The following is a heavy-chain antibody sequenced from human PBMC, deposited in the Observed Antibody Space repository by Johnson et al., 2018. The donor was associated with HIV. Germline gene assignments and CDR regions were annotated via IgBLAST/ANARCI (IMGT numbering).Heavy chain of an antibody. V-gene: IGHV3-30*03. CDR3: ARARARVTFDI. CDR1: GFSFGTYA. CDR2: ISHDGYNE. D-gene: IGHD2-21*01. J-gene: IGHJ3*02. Sequence: QVQLVESGGGVVQPGRSLRLSCAASGFSFGTYAMHWVRQAPGKGLEWVAVISHDGYNEDYGDSVKGRFTISRDNSKNSLYLQLNSLRPEDTAVFYCARARARVTFDIWGQGTMVTVSS.